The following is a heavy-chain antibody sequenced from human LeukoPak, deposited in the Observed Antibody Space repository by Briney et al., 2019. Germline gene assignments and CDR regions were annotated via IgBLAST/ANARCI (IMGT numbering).Heavy chain of an antibody. CDR3: AGEVRYFDWLADFPFNWFDP. J-gene: IGHJ5*02. Sequence: SETLSLTCAVYGGSFSGYYWSWIRQPPGKGLEWIGSIYYSGSTYYNPSLKSQVTISVDTSKNQFSLKLSSVTAADTAVYYCAGEVRYFDWLADFPFNWFDPWGQGTLVTVSS. CDR2: IYYSGST. CDR1: GGSFSGYY. V-gene: IGHV4-34*01. D-gene: IGHD3-9*01.